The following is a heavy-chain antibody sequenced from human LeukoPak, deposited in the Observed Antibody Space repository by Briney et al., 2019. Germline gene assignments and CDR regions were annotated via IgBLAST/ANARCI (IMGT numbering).Heavy chain of an antibody. CDR1: GFIFSSYD. CDR2: ISYDGSNK. J-gene: IGHJ4*02. D-gene: IGHD6-19*01. V-gene: IGHV3-30-3*01. CDR3: ARDKNTAGQWLVRPPFQDY. Sequence: QPGGSLRLSCAASGFIFSSYDMHWVRQAPGKGLEWVAVISYDGSNKYYADSVKGRFTISRDNSKSTLYMQMNSLRPEDTAVYYCARDKNTAGQWLVRPPFQDYWGRGTLVTVSS.